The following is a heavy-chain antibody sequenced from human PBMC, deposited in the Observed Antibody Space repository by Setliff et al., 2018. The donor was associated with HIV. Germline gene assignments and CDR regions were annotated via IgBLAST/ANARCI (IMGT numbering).Heavy chain of an antibody. D-gene: IGHD3-10*01. CDR3: ARWVRGVAYYFDY. CDR2: INPNSGGT. Sequence: ASVKVSCKASGYTFTGYYMHWVRQAPGQGLEWMGWINPNSGGTNYAQRFQGRVTMTRDTSISTAYMELSRLRSDDTAVYCCARWVRGVAYYFDYWGQGTLVTVSS. J-gene: IGHJ4*02. V-gene: IGHV1-2*02. CDR1: GYTFTGYY.